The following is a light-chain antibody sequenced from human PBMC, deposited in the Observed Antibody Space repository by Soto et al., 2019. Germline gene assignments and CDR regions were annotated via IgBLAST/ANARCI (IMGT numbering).Light chain of an antibody. Sequence: QSALAQPASLSGSPGQSITISCTGTSSDIGAYDYVSWFQQHPGKAPKLMISEVNNRPSGVSNRFSGSKFGNTAYLTISGLQVEDEAEYYCSSYAGSDNPYVFGTGTKVTVL. CDR1: SSDIGAYDY. V-gene: IGLV2-14*01. CDR2: EVN. CDR3: SSYAGSDNPYV. J-gene: IGLJ1*01.